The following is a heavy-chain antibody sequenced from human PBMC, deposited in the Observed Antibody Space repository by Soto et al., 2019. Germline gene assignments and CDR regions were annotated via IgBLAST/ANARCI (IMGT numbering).Heavy chain of an antibody. V-gene: IGHV4-59*08. D-gene: IGHD2-15*01. CDR3: ARGYCKGGNCYSRFFDY. J-gene: IGHJ4*02. CDR1: TGSISGSY. CDR2: IYYSGTT. Sequence: QVQLQESGPGLVKPSETLSLTCTVSTGSISGSYWNWIRQPPGKGLEWIGYIYYSGTTNYNPSLKSRVTMSVDTSKNQFSLKLSSVTAADTAMYYCARGYCKGGNCYSRFFDYWGQGALDTVSS.